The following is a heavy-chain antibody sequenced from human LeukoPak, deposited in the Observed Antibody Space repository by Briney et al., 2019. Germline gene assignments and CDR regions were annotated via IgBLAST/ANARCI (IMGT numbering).Heavy chain of an antibody. CDR2: INPGDSDT. D-gene: IGHD3-22*01. CDR3: ARLRNYYYSSLYYYLFDP. V-gene: IGHV5-51*01. J-gene: IGHJ5*02. CDR1: GYGFTTYW. Sequence: GESLKISCKGSGYGFTTYWIGWVRQMPGRGLEWMGIINPGDSDTRYSPSFQGQVTISADKSISTAYLQWSSLKASDTAMYYCARLRNYYYSSLYYYLFDPWGQGTLVTVSS.